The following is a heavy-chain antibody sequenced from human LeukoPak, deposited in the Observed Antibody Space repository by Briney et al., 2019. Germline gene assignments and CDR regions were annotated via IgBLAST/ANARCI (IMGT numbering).Heavy chain of an antibody. V-gene: IGHV1-69*06. Sequence: GASVKVSCKASGGTFSSYAISWVRQAPGQGLEWMGGIIPIFGTANYAQKSQGRVTITADKSTSTAYMELSSLRSEDTAVYYCARDSPVAGSFDYWGQGTLVTVSS. D-gene: IGHD6-19*01. CDR1: GGTFSSYA. J-gene: IGHJ4*02. CDR3: ARDSPVAGSFDY. CDR2: IIPIFGTA.